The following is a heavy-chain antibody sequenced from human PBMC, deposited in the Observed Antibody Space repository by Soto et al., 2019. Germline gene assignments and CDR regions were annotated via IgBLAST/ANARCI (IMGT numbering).Heavy chain of an antibody. J-gene: IGHJ4*02. CDR2: ISAHNGNT. Sequence: QVQLVQSGAEVKKPGASVKVSCKASGYTFTSYGISWVRQAPGQGLEWMGWISAHNGNTNYAQKLQGRVTMTTDTATNTAYMKLRSLRSDDTAVYYCAIDTAATGIFDYWGQGPLVTVSS. D-gene: IGHD6-13*01. V-gene: IGHV1-18*01. CDR3: AIDTAATGIFDY. CDR1: GYTFTSYG.